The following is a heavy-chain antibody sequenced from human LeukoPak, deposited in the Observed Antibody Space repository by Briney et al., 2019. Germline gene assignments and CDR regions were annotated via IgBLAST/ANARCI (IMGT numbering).Heavy chain of an antibody. V-gene: IGHV3-30-3*01. CDR2: ISYDGSKK. J-gene: IGHJ4*02. Sequence: GGSLRLSCAASGFTLTNYGMHWVRQAPGKGLEWVAIISYDGSKKYYADSVNGRFTISRDISKNPLYLQMNSLRAEDTAVYYCARDRSGTYSADYWGQGTLVTVSS. CDR1: GFTLTNYG. D-gene: IGHD3-10*01. CDR3: ARDRSGTYSADY.